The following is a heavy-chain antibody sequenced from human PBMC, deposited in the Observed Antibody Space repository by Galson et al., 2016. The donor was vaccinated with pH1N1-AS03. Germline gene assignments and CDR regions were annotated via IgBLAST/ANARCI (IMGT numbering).Heavy chain of an antibody. CDR3: ARAGIEDAFDI. V-gene: IGHV4-59*01. J-gene: IGHJ3*02. D-gene: IGHD2/OR15-2a*01. CDR1: GVSITSYY. Sequence: SETLSLTCSVSGVSITSYYWNWIRQPPGKGLEWIGFIYHAGKSEHNPSLTIRVTMSVDTSKNHFSLKLSSLSAADTAVYYCARAGIEDAFDIWGQGTMVTVSS. CDR2: IYHAGKS.